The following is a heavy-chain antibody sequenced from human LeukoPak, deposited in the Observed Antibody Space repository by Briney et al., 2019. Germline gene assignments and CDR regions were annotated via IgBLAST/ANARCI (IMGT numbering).Heavy chain of an antibody. CDR3: ARGDPYGCSGGSCYVDY. V-gene: IGHV1-8*01. Sequence: GASVKVSCKASGYTFTSYDINWVRQATGQGLEWMGWMNPNSGNTGYAQKFQGRVTMTRNTSISTAYMELSSLRSEDTAVCYCARGDPYGCSGGSCYVDYWGQGTLVTVSS. CDR2: MNPNSGNT. J-gene: IGHJ4*02. D-gene: IGHD2-15*01. CDR1: GYTFTSYD.